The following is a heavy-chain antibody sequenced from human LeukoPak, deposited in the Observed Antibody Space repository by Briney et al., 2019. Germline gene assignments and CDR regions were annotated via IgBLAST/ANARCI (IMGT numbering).Heavy chain of an antibody. D-gene: IGHD3-3*01. CDR2: INHSGST. Sequence: SETLSLTCAVYGGSFSGYYWSWIRQPPGKGLGWIGEINHSGSTNYNPSLKSRVTISVDTSKNQFSLKLSSVTAADTAVYYCAREGITIFGVVPRGGFDYWGQGTLVTVSS. CDR1: GGSFSGYY. V-gene: IGHV4-34*01. J-gene: IGHJ4*02. CDR3: AREGITIFGVVPRGGFDY.